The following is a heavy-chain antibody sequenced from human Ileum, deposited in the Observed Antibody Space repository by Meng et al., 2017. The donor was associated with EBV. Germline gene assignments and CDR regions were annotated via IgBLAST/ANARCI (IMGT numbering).Heavy chain of an antibody. D-gene: IGHD6-19*01. CDR2: INPNSGGT. CDR3: AHQAVAGTRGWFDP. J-gene: IGHJ5*02. Sequence: QLQLVQSGAEVKKPGASVKVSCKASGYTFTGYYMHWVRQAPGQGLEWMGRINPNSGGTNYAQKFQGRVTMTRDTSISTAYMELSRLRSDDTAVYYCAHQAVAGTRGWFDPWGQRTLVTVAS. V-gene: IGHV1-2*06. CDR1: GYTFTGYY.